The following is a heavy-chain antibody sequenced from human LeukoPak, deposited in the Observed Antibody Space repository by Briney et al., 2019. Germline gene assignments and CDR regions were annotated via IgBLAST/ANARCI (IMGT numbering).Heavy chain of an antibody. CDR1: GGSISSSSYY. CDR2: IYYSGST. CDR3: ARDRVRWELPRYCFDY. Sequence: SETLSLTCTVSGGSISSSSYYWGWIRQPPGRGLEWIGSIYYSGSTYYNPSLKSRVTISVDTSKNQFSLKLSSVTAADTAVYYCARDRVRWELPRYCFDYWGQGTLVTVSS. J-gene: IGHJ4*02. V-gene: IGHV4-39*07. D-gene: IGHD1-26*01.